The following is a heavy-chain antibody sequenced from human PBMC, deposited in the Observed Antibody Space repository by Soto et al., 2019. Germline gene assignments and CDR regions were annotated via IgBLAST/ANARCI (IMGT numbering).Heavy chain of an antibody. V-gene: IGHV4-34*01. CDR1: GGSLTGYY. J-gene: IGHJ4*02. CDR3: ARGQEGIVATH. Sequence: QVQLQQWGAGLLKPSETLSLTCTVNGGSLTGYYWSWIRQPPGKGLERIGEVKDGGSTNYSPSLRGRVSISADTSKNHFSLRLNSVTAADTAVYFCARGQEGIVATHWDQGALVTVSS. CDR2: VKDGGST. D-gene: IGHD5-12*01.